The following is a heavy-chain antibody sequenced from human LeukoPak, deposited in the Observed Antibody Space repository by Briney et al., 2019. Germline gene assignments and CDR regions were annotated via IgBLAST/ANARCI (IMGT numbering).Heavy chain of an antibody. CDR3: ASDSVAYYDILTGYSSGAFDI. Sequence: GGSLRLSCAASGFTFSRYPMHWVRQAPGKGLEYVSAISPDGGSTFYANSMKGRFTISRDNSKNTLYLQVGSLRGEDMAVYYCASDSVAYYDILTGYSSGAFDIWGQGTMVTVSS. J-gene: IGHJ3*02. CDR1: GFTFSRYP. D-gene: IGHD3-9*01. CDR2: ISPDGGST. V-gene: IGHV3-64*01.